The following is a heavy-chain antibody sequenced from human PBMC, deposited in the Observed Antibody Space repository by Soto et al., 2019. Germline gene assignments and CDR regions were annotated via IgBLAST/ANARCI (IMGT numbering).Heavy chain of an antibody. CDR2: ISGSGSYI. CDR1: GFTFSSYA. CDR3: ARDMEFCTNGLCYWFDY. V-gene: IGHV3-21*01. Sequence: LRLSCTASGFTFSSYAMNWVRQAPGKGLEWVSSISGSGSYIYYADSVKGRFTFSRDNAKNSLYLHMNSLRAEDTAVYYCARDMEFCTNGLCYWFDYWGQGTLVTVSS. D-gene: IGHD2-8*01. J-gene: IGHJ4*02.